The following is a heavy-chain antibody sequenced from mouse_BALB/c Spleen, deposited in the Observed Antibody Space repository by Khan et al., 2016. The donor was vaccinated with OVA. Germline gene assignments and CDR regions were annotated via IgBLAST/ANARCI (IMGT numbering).Heavy chain of an antibody. CDR2: LGYSGST. Sequence: DVKLQESGPGLLKPSQSLSLTRTVTGFSITSDYVWNWIRQFQGKKMEWMAYLGYSGSTTYNPSLRSRISITRDTSKNQFFLQLNSVTTEDTATYYCASGRLVLRYPDSFDYWGQGTTLTVSS. D-gene: IGHD1-1*01. V-gene: IGHV3-2*02. J-gene: IGHJ2*01. CDR1: GFSITSDYV. CDR3: ASGRLVLRYPDSFDY.